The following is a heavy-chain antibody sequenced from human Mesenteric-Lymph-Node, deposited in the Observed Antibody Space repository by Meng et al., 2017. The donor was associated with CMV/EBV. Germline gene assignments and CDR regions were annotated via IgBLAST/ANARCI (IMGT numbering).Heavy chain of an antibody. D-gene: IGHD4-11*01. Sequence: SETLSLTCTVSGGSVSSGDYSWNWIRQSPERGLEWIGYIYYTGGTNYNPSLKSRVTISVDTSKNQLSPKLRSVTAADTAVYYCACLDSSNNYAVRWFDPWGQGTLVTVSS. CDR2: IYYTGGT. CDR1: GGSVSSGDYS. V-gene: IGHV4-61*08. J-gene: IGHJ5*02. CDR3: ACLDSSNNYAVRWFDP.